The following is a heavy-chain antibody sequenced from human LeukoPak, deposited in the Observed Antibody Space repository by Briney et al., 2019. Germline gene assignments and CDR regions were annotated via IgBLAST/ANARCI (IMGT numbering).Heavy chain of an antibody. Sequence: GGSLRLSCAASGFTVSSNYMSWVRQAPGKGLEWVSVIYSGGSTYYADSVKGRFTISRDNSKNTLYLQMNSLRAEDTAVYYCARHLEGYCSGGSCNRPGYYYYYGMYVWGQGTTVTVSS. CDR2: IYSGGST. V-gene: IGHV3-66*04. J-gene: IGHJ6*02. D-gene: IGHD2-15*01. CDR3: ARHLEGYCSGGSCNRPGYYYYYGMYV. CDR1: GFTVSSNY.